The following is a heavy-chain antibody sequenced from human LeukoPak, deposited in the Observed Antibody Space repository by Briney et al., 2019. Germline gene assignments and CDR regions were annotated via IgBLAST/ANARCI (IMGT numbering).Heavy chain of an antibody. V-gene: IGHV4-30-2*01. D-gene: IGHD6-13*01. CDR1: GDSLSSGGYY. CDR2: ISHSGTT. Sequence: PSETLSLTCTVSGDSLSSGGYYWNWIRQPAGKGLEWLAYISHSGTTYYNPSLKSRVTISVDTSKNQFSLKLSSVTAADTAVYYCARDKYESSSSWYCFGYWGQGTLVTVSS. CDR3: ARDKYESSSSWYCFGY. J-gene: IGHJ4*02.